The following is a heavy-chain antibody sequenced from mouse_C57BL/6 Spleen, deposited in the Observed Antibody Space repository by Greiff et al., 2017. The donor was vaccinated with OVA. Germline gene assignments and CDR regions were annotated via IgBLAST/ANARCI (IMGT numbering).Heavy chain of an antibody. V-gene: IGHV2-6-1*01. CDR3: ARHGDYDENYAMDY. CDR2: IWSDGST. CDR1: GFSLTSYG. D-gene: IGHD2-4*01. Sequence: VQGVESGPGLVAPSQSLSITCTVSGFSLTSYGVHWVRQPPGKGLEWLVVIWSDGSTTYNSALKSRLSISKDNSKSQVFLKMNSLQTDDTAMYYCARHGDYDENYAMDYWGQGTSVTVSS. J-gene: IGHJ4*01.